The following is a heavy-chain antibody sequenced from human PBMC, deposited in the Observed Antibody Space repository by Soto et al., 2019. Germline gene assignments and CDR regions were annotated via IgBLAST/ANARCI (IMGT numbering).Heavy chain of an antibody. V-gene: IGHV3-30*18. CDR2: ISYDGSNK. CDR1: GFTFNIHG. CDR3: AKDTYYYDSSGYYDY. D-gene: IGHD3-22*01. J-gene: IGHJ4*02. Sequence: TGGSLRLSCAASGFTFNIHGMHWVRQAPGKGLEWVAVISYDGSNKYYADSVKGRFTISRDNSKNTLYLQMNSLRAEDTAVYYCAKDTYYYDSSGYYDYWGQGTLVTVSS.